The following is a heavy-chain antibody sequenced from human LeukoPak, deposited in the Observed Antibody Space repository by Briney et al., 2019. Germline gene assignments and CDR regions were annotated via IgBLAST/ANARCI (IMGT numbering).Heavy chain of an antibody. V-gene: IGHV3-53*01. D-gene: IGHD3-22*01. CDR2: LYSGGST. CDR3: AKGDYYDSSGSRSDY. Sequence: GGSLRLSCAASGFTVSRNYMSWVRQAPGKGLEWVSVLYSGGSTNYADSVKGRFTISRDNSKNTLYLQMNSLRAVDTAVYYCAKGDYYDSSGSRSDYWGQGTLVTVSS. CDR1: GFTVSRNY. J-gene: IGHJ4*02.